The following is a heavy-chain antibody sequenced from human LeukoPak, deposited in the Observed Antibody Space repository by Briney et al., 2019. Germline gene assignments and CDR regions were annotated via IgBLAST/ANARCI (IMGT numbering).Heavy chain of an antibody. Sequence: GGSLRLSCAASGFTFSNYAMSWDRQAPAKGLEWVSALSSSGGDTFYADSVKGRFTISRDTSKNTLYLQMYSLRAEDTAVYYCAKAGTGTNMIFDYWGQGTLVTVSS. D-gene: IGHD1-1*01. V-gene: IGHV3-23*01. CDR1: GFTFSNYA. CDR3: AKAGTGTNMIFDY. J-gene: IGHJ4*02. CDR2: LSSSGGDT.